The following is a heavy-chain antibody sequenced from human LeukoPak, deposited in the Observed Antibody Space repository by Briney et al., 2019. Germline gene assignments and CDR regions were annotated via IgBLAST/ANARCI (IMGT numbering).Heavy chain of an antibody. Sequence: SETLSLTCTVSGRSISSDSYYWLWIRQPPGRGLEWIGSMYYGGRTHYNPSLRTRITISGDTSNNQFSLSLKSVTPADTAVYYCARGRGVYYGSGSYYNGPNFDYWGQGTLVTVS. D-gene: IGHD3-10*01. V-gene: IGHV4-39*02. CDR3: ARGRGVYYGSGSYYNGPNFDY. CDR2: MYYGGRT. CDR1: GRSISSDSYY. J-gene: IGHJ4*02.